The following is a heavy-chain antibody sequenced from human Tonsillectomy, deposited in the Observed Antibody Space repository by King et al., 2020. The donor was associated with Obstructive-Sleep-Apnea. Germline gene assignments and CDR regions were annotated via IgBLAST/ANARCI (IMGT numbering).Heavy chain of an antibody. J-gene: IGHJ4*02. Sequence: VQLVESGGVVVQPGGSLRLSCAASVFTFDDYAMHWVRQAPGKGLEWVSLISWDGVTYYADSVKGRFTISRDNSKNSLYLQMNSLRADDTALYYCAKTRISSSWYGIDYWGQGTLVTVSS. CDR1: VFTFDDYA. V-gene: IGHV3-43D*03. CDR2: ISWDGVT. CDR3: AKTRISSSWYGIDY. D-gene: IGHD6-13*01.